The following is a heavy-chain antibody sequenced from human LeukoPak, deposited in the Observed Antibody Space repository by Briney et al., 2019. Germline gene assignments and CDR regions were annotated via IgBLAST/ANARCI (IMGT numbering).Heavy chain of an antibody. V-gene: IGHV3-48*03. CDR1: GFTFSSYE. D-gene: IGHD5/OR15-5a*01. CDR3: AGERGLYEVDY. CDR2: ISSSGSTI. Sequence: GGSLRLSCAASGFTFSSYEMNWVRQAPGKGLEWVSYISSSGSTIYYADSVKGRFTISRDNAKNSPYLQMNSLRDEDTAVYYCAGERGLYEVDYWGQGTLVTVSS. J-gene: IGHJ4*02.